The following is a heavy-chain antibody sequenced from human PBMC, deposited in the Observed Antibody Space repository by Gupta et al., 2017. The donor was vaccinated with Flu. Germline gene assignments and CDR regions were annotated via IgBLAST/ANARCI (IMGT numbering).Heavy chain of an antibody. Sequence: EVQLLVSGGGLVQPGGSLGPAGAASGFIIRSYALCWVRQAPGKGLEWVSAITASGDSTYYADSVRGRFAISRDNSRNMVYLQMNSLRAEDTAIYYCAKDTSYTLDYWGQGTLVTVSS. CDR2: ITASGDST. J-gene: IGHJ4*02. D-gene: IGHD2-2*02. V-gene: IGHV3-23*01. CDR1: GFIIRSYA. CDR3: AKDTSYTLDY.